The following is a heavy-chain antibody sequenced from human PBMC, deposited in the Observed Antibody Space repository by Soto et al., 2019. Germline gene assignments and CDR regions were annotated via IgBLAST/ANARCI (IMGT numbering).Heavy chain of an antibody. V-gene: IGHV3-23*01. Sequence: SLRLSCAASGFTFSSYAMSWVRQAPGKGLEWVSAISGSGGSTYYADSVKGRFTISRDNSKNTLYLQMNSLRAEDTAVYYCAIDLGYCSSTSCYGLPWGQGTLVTVSS. J-gene: IGHJ5*02. D-gene: IGHD2-2*01. CDR3: AIDLGYCSSTSCYGLP. CDR2: ISGSGGST. CDR1: GFTFSSYA.